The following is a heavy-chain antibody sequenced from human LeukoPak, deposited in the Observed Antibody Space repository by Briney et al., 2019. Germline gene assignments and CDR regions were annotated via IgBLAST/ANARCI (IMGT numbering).Heavy chain of an antibody. CDR2: IIPIFGTA. D-gene: IGHD1-7*01. CDR1: GGTFSSYA. V-gene: IGHV1-69*05. CDR3: ARDNYAGANWFDP. J-gene: IGHJ5*02. Sequence: SVKVSCKASGGTFSSYAISWVRQAPGQGLEWMGGIIPIFGTANYAQKFQGRVAITTDESTSTAYMELTSLRSEDTAVYYCARDNYAGANWFDPWGQGTLVTVSS.